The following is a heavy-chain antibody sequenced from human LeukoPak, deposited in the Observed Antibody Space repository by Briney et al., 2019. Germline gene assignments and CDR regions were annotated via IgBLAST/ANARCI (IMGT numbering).Heavy chain of an antibody. CDR3: ARDNGSGSHLLNWFDP. CDR2: INPNSGAT. V-gene: IGHV1-2*02. D-gene: IGHD3-10*01. J-gene: IGHJ5*02. Sequence: GASVKVSCKASGYTFTGYYMHWVRQAPGQGLAWMGWINPNSGATNYAQKFQGRVTMTRDTSISTAYMELSRLRSDDTAVYYCARDNGSGSHLLNWFDPWGQGTLVTVSS. CDR1: GYTFTGYY.